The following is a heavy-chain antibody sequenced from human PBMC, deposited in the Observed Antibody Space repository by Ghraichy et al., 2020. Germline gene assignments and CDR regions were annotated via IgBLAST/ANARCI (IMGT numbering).Heavy chain of an antibody. CDR2: VSGNGDST. V-gene: IGHV3-23*01. CDR3: AKAPPEWGGFDY. J-gene: IGHJ4*02. D-gene: IGHD1-14*01. CDR1: GFTFSSYA. Sequence: GESLNISCAASGFTFSSYAMSWVRQTPGKGLECVSVVSGNGDSTFYADSVKGRFTISRDTSKNTLYLQMSSLRAEDTALYYCAKAPPEWGGFDYWGLGTLVTVSS.